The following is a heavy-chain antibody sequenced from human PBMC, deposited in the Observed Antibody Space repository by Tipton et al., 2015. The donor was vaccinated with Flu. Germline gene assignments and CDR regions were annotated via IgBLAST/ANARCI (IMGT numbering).Heavy chain of an antibody. Sequence: QMQLVQSGAEVKKPGASVKVSCKASGYTFTNYGISWVRQAPGQGLEWMGWISAHSGNTNYAQKLQGRVTMSTDTSTSTAYMELRSPRSDDPAVYYCAGGARTELDYWGQGALVTVSS. CDR3: AGGARTELDY. J-gene: IGHJ4*02. CDR1: GYTFTNYG. CDR2: ISAHSGNT. D-gene: IGHD3-10*01. V-gene: IGHV1-18*01.